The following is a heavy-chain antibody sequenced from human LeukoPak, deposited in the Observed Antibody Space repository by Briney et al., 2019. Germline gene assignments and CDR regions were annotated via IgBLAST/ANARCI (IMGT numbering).Heavy chain of an antibody. D-gene: IGHD2-15*01. CDR2: IYQSGST. CDR3: ASGFCSSGSCWLPFEY. Sequence: SETLSLTCTVSGYSISWGYYWGWIRQPPGQGLEWIGSIYQSGSTYYNSSLKSRVTISVDTSKNQFSLELSSVTAADTAVYYCASGFCSSGSCWLPFEYWGQGTLVTVSS. CDR1: GYSISWGYY. V-gene: IGHV4-38-2*02. J-gene: IGHJ4*02.